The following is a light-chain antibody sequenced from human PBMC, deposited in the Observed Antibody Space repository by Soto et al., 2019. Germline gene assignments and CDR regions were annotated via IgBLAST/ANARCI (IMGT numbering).Light chain of an antibody. CDR2: EVS. V-gene: IGLV2-14*01. J-gene: IGLJ1*01. Sequence: QSALTQPASVSGSPGQSITISCTGTSSDVGGYNSVSWYQHHPGKAPQLMIYEVSNRPSGVSDRFSGSKSGNTASLTISGLQAEDEADYYCSSYTTNTGLEYVFGTGTKLTVL. CDR3: SSYTTNTGLEYV. CDR1: SSDVGGYNS.